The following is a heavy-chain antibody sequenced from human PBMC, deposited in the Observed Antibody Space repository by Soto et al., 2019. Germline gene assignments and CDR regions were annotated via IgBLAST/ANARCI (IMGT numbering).Heavy chain of an antibody. J-gene: IGHJ3*02. CDR3: AKATATGGGAFDI. Sequence: PGGSLRLSCAASGFPGRSYDMSWVRQAPGKVLEWVSTMLVGVSTNYPDSVKGRFTISRDNSKNTVFLQMNSLTAGDTAVYYCAKATATGGGAFDICGQGTMVTVSS. V-gene: IGHV3-23*01. CDR2: MLVGVST. D-gene: IGHD2-8*02. CDR1: GFPGRSYD.